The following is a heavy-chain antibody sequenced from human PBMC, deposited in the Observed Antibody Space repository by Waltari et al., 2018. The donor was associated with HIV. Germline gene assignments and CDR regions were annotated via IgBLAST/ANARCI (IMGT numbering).Heavy chain of an antibody. CDR3: ARDPTVADDYWYFDL. D-gene: IGHD6-19*01. V-gene: IGHV4-59*01. Sequence: QVQLQESGPGLVKPSETLSLTCTVSGGSISSYSWRWIRPPPGKGLEWIGYIYYSGSTNYNPSLKSRVTISVDTSKNQFSLKLSSVTAADTAVYYCARDPTVADDYWYFDLWGRGTLVTVSS. CDR1: GGSISSYS. J-gene: IGHJ2*01. CDR2: IYYSGST.